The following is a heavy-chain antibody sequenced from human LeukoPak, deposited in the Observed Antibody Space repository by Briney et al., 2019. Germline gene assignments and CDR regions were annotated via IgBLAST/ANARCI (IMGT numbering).Heavy chain of an antibody. CDR3: ARGMVRGVDYFDY. CDR2: ISSSSTI. J-gene: IGHJ4*02. CDR1: GFTFSSYS. V-gene: IGHV3-48*04. D-gene: IGHD3-10*01. Sequence: PGGSLRLSCAAAGFTFSSYSMNWVRQAPGKGLEWVSYISSSSTIYYADSVKGRFTISRDNAKNSLYLQMNSLRAEDTAVYYCARGMVRGVDYFDYWGQGTLVTVSS.